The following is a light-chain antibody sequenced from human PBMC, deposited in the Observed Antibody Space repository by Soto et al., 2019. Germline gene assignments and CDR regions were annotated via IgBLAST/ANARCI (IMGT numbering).Light chain of an antibody. CDR1: QGISDY. J-gene: IGKJ1*01. V-gene: IGKV1-39*01. CDR3: QQTYSFPWT. CDR2: TAS. Sequence: DIQMTQSPSSLSASVGDRVTISCRASQGISDYLSWFQQKPGEAPKLLINTASTLQSGVPIRFSGAGSRTHFSLTISRLQPEDSATYYCQQTYSFPWTFGQGTRVDIK.